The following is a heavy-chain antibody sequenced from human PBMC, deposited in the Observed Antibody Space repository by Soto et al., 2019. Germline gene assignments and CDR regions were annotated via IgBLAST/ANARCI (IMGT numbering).Heavy chain of an antibody. D-gene: IGHD1-1*01. CDR1: GYTLTELS. J-gene: IGHJ4*02. Sequence: ASVKVSCKVSGYTLTELSMHWVRQAPGKGLEWMGGFDPEDGETIYAQKFQGRVTMTEDTSTDTAYMELSSLRSEDTAVYYCATVRTSNYYFDYWGQGTLVTVSS. CDR3: ATVRTSNYYFDY. CDR2: FDPEDGET. V-gene: IGHV1-24*01.